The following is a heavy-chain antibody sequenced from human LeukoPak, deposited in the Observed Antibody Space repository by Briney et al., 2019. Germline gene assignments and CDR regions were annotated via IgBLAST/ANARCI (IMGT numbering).Heavy chain of an antibody. D-gene: IGHD3-10*01. V-gene: IGHV4-34*01. CDR3: AREGSLLWFGESGNWFDP. Sequence: PSETLSLTCAVYGGSFSGYYWSWIRQPPGKGLEWIGEINHSGSTNYNPSLKSRVTISVDTSKNQFSLKLSSVTAADTAVYYCAREGSLLWFGESGNWFDPWGQGTLVTVSS. J-gene: IGHJ5*02. CDR1: GGSFSGYY. CDR2: INHSGST.